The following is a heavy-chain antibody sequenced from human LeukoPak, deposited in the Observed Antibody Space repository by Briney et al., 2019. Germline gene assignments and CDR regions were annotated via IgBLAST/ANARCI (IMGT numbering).Heavy chain of an antibody. J-gene: IGHJ4*02. CDR2: INPNSGGT. CDR1: GYTFTVYY. CDR3: ARKGSSSWSNYFDY. V-gene: IGHV1-2*02. Sequence: ASVKVSCKASGYTFTVYYMHWVRQAPGQGLEWMGWINPNSGGTNYAQKFQGRVTMTRDTSISTAYMELSRLRSDDTAVYYCARKGSSSWSNYFDYWGQGTLVTVSS. D-gene: IGHD6-13*01.